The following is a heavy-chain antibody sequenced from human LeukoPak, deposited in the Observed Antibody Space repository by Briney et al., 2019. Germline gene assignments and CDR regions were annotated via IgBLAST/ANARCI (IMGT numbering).Heavy chain of an antibody. CDR1: GYRFTSDMYA. CDR3: ARDSDSSGWSWVY. CDR2: INAGTGKT. Sequence: ASVKVSCKASGYRFTSDMYAIHWMRQAPGHRLEWLGYINAGTGKTMYSQKFQGRVTITGDTYASTVSMELSNLTSEDTATYYCARDSDSSGWSWVYWGQRTLLIVSS. D-gene: IGHD6-19*01. J-gene: IGHJ4*02. V-gene: IGHV1-3*01.